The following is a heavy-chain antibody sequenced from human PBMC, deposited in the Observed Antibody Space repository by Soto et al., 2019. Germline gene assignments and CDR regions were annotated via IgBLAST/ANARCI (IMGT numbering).Heavy chain of an antibody. V-gene: IGHV4-31*03. CDR1: GGSISSGGYY. D-gene: IGHD1-7*01. J-gene: IGHJ6*03. CDR3: ARDRQRITGTTHYYYMDV. CDR2: IYYSGST. Sequence: SETLSLTCTVSGGSISSGGYYWSWIRQHPGKGLEWIGYIYYSGSTYCNPSLKSRVTISVDTSKNQFSLKLSSVAAADTAVYYCARDRQRITGTTHYYYMDVWGKGTTVTVSS.